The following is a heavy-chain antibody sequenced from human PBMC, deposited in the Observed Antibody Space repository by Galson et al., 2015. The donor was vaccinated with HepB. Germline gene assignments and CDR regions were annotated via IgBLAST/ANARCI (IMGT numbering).Heavy chain of an antibody. Sequence: SAKVSCKVSGYTLTELSMHWVRQAPGKGLEWMGGFDPEDGETIYAQKFQGRVTMTEDTSTDTAYMELSSLRSEDTAVYYCATLTMVRGVILPVWGQGTTVTVSS. CDR3: ATLTMVRGVILPV. D-gene: IGHD3-10*01. V-gene: IGHV1-24*01. CDR1: GYTLTELS. J-gene: IGHJ6*02. CDR2: FDPEDGET.